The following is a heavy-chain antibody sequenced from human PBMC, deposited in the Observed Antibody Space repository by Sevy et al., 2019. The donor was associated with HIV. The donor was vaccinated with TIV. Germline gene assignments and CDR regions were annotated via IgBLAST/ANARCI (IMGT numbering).Heavy chain of an antibody. CDR2: ISNSGGNI. J-gene: IGHJ2*01. CDR3: AKDGAPYCTGGICFPYWYFDL. CDR1: GFTVSNNY. D-gene: IGHD2-8*02. Sequence: GGSLRLSCTASGFTVSNNYMSWVRQAPGKGLEWVSGISNSGGNIYYADSVKGRFTISRDNSKNTLYLQMNSLRAEDTAVYYCAKDGAPYCTGGICFPYWYFDLWGRGTLVTVSS. V-gene: IGHV3-23*01.